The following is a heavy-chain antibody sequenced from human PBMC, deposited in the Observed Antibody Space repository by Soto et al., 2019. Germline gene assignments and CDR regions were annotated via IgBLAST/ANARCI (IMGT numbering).Heavy chain of an antibody. Sequence: PGESLKISCKGSGYSFTSYWIGWVRQMPGKGLEWMGIIYPGDSDTRYSPSFQGQVTISADKSISTAYLQWSSLKASDTAMYYCASNRGGATTNYYYGMDGWGQGTTVTVYS. CDR2: IYPGDSDT. J-gene: IGHJ6*02. CDR1: GYSFTSYW. D-gene: IGHD1-26*01. V-gene: IGHV5-51*01. CDR3: ASNRGGATTNYYYGMDG.